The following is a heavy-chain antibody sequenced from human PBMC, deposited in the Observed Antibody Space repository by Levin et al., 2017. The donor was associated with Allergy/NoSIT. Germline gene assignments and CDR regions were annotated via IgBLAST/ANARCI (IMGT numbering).Heavy chain of an antibody. CDR3: TRDRGSSGWFES. D-gene: IGHD6-19*01. J-gene: IGHJ5*01. Sequence: SETLSLTCTVSGGPVNSGSYYWSWIRQPPGKGLEWIGAVYYSGTTKYNPSLKRRASITVDTSKNQFSLTLSSLTAADTAVYYCTRDRGSSGWFESWGQGALVTVSS. CDR2: VYYSGTT. CDR1: GGPVNSGSYY. V-gene: IGHV4-61*01.